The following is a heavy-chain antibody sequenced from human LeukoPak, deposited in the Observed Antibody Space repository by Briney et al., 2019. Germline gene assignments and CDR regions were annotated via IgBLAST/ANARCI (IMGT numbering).Heavy chain of an antibody. CDR2: IYTSGST. CDR3: ARGTQYYDFWSGYPKDYYFDY. V-gene: IGHV4-61*02. Sequence: SETLSLTCTVSGGSISSGSYYWSWIRQPSGKGLEWIGRIYTSGSTNYNPSLKSRVTISVDTSKNQFSLKLSSVTAADTAVYYCARGTQYYDFWSGYPKDYYFDYWGQGTLVTVSS. CDR1: GGSISSGSYY. D-gene: IGHD3-3*01. J-gene: IGHJ4*02.